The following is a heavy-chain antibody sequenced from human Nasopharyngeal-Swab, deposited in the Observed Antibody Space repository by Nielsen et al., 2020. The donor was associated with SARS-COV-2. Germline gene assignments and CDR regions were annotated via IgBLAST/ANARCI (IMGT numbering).Heavy chain of an antibody. V-gene: IGHV3-9*01. CDR3: AKGDYYEG. CDR2: ISWNSGSI. D-gene: IGHD3-22*01. CDR1: GFTFDDYA. Sequence: SLKISCAASGFTFDDYAMHWVRQAPGKGLEWVSGISWNSGSIGYADSVKDRFTISRDNAKNSLYLQMNSLRAEDTALYYCAKGDYYEGWGQGTMVTVSS. J-gene: IGHJ3*01.